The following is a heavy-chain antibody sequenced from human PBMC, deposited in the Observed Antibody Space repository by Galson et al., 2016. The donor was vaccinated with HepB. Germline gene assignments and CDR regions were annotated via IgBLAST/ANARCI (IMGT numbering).Heavy chain of an antibody. CDR1: GGSISSDYY. Sequence: SETLSLTCIVSGGSISSDYYWGWIRQPPGRGLEWIGSFYSIDNTYYNPSLTSRATISVDTSKNQISLRLNSATAADTGVYYCATGIVVAGKYYYYMDVWGRGTTVTVSS. J-gene: IGHJ6*03. CDR3: ATGIVVAGKYYYYMDV. D-gene: IGHD6-19*01. V-gene: IGHV4-39*01. CDR2: FYSIDNT.